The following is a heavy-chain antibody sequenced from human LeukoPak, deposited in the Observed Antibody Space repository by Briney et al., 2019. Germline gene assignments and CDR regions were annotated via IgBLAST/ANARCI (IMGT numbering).Heavy chain of an antibody. Sequence: SVKVSCKASGGTFSSYAISWVRQAPGQGLEWMGGISPIFGTANYAQKFQGRVTITADESTSTAYMELSSLRSEDTAVYYCASTKWFDDSSGYYWTFGYWGQGTLVTVSS. D-gene: IGHD3-22*01. V-gene: IGHV1-69*13. CDR1: GGTFSSYA. J-gene: IGHJ4*02. CDR3: ASTKWFDDSSGYYWTFGY. CDR2: ISPIFGTA.